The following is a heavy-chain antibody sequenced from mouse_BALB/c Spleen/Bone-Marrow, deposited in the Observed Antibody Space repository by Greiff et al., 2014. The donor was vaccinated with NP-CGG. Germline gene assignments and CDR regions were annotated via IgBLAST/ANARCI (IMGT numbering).Heavy chain of an antibody. D-gene: IGHD2-12*01. CDR3: ARHEDLDIRRRLSAMDY. V-gene: IGHV1-62-2*01. J-gene: IGHJ4*01. CDR1: GYTFTDYI. Sequence: QVQLKESGAELVKPGTSVNLSCKASGYTFTDYIIHWVKQRSGQGLEWIGWFYPGSGSIKYNEKFKDKATLTADKSSNTVYMELSRLTSEVSAVYLCARHEDLDIRRRLSAMDYWGQGTSVTVSS. CDR2: FYPGSGSI.